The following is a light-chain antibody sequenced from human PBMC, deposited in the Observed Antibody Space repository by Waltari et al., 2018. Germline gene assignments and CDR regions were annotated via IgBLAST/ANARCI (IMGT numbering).Light chain of an antibody. CDR3: QQANTNTFPPT. CDR1: PVISSW. J-gene: IGKJ1*01. V-gene: IGKV1-12*02. CDR2: AAS. Sequence: DIQMTQSPSSVSASVGARVTITCRASPVISSWLARYQQKPGKAPKLLVYAASSLQSGVPSRFSGSGSGTHFTLTISSLQPEDFATYYCQQANTNTFPPTFGQGTKVEIK.